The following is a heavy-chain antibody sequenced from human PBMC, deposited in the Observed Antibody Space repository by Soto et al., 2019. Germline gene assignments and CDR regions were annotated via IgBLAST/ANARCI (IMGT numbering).Heavy chain of an antibody. V-gene: IGHV1-69*12. CDR3: ASRYYDPPIDGMDV. J-gene: IGHJ6*02. D-gene: IGHD3-22*01. Sequence: QVQLVQSGAEVKKPGSSVKVSCKASGGTFSSYAISWVRQAPGQGLEWMGGIITIFGTANYAQKFQGRVTITADEPTSTAYMELSSLRSEDTAVYYCASRYYDPPIDGMDVWGQWTTVPVSS. CDR1: GGTFSSYA. CDR2: IITIFGTA.